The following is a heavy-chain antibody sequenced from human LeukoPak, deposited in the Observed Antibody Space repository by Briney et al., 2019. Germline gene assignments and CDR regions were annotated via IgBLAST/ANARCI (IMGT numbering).Heavy chain of an antibody. J-gene: IGHJ5*02. CDR2: ISSSSGYK. V-gene: IGHV3-21*01. Sequence: GGSLRLSCAASGFTFTSYTMNWVRQAPGKGLEGFSSISSSSGYKYYADSVKGRFTISRDNSKNSPYLQMNSLRAEDTAMYYCARAGTTGTRNWFDPWGQGILVTVSS. CDR1: GFTFTSYT. D-gene: IGHD1-14*01. CDR3: ARAGTTGTRNWFDP.